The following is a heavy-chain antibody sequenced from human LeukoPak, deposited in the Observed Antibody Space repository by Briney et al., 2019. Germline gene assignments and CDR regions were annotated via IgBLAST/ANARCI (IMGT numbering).Heavy chain of an antibody. D-gene: IGHD5-18*01. Sequence: SVKVSCKASGGTFSSYAISWVRQAPGQGLERVGGIIPICGTANYAQKFQGRVTITPDESTSTDYMELSSLRSEDTAVYYCARGPFTWIQLWLGGAFDIWGQGTMVTVSS. CDR3: ARGPFTWIQLWLGGAFDI. J-gene: IGHJ3*02. CDR2: IIPICGTA. V-gene: IGHV1-69*13. CDR1: GGTFSSYA.